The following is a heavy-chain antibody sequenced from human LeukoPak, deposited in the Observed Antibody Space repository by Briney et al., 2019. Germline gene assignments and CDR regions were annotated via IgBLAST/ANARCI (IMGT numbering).Heavy chain of an antibody. CDR2: IPYDGSNK. CDR3: AKEVGYGMDV. J-gene: IGHJ6*02. V-gene: IGHV3-30*18. Sequence: PGGSLRLSCAASGFTFSSYGFHWVRQAPGKGLEWVAVIPYDGSNKYYADSVKGRFTIYRDNSKNTLYLQMNTLRAEDTAVYYCAKEVGYGMDVWGQGTTVTVSS. CDR1: GFTFSSYG. D-gene: IGHD1-26*01.